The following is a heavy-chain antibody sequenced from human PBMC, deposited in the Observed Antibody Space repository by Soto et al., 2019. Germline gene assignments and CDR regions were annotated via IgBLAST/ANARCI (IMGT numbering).Heavy chain of an antibody. J-gene: IGHJ4*02. D-gene: IGHD6-13*01. CDR2: INQDGSEK. CDR1: GFTFSRVS. V-gene: IGHV3-7*03. CDR3: ARGSGYGNSPFDY. Sequence: GGSLRLSCEASGFTFSRVSMNWVRQVPGKGLEWVANINQDGSEKYYVDSVKGRFTISRDNAKNSRYLRMNSLRAEDTAIYYCARGSGYGNSPFDYWGQGTLVTVSS.